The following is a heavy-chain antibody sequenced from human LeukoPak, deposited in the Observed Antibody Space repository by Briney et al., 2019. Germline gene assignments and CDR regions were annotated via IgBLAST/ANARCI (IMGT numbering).Heavy chain of an antibody. CDR1: GFTFDDYA. CDR3: AKGTANVDIVAAGRFDY. Sequence: PGGSLRLSCAASGFTFDDYAMHWVRQAPGKGLEWVSGISWNSGSIGYADSVKGRFTISRDNAKNPLYLQMNSLRAEVTALYYCAKGTANVDIVAAGRFDYWGQGTLVTVSS. J-gene: IGHJ4*02. V-gene: IGHV3-9*01. D-gene: IGHD5-12*01. CDR2: ISWNSGSI.